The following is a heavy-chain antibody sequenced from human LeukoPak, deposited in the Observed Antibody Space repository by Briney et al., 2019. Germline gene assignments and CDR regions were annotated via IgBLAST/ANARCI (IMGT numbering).Heavy chain of an antibody. CDR2: IYYSGST. D-gene: IGHD1-26*01. CDR1: GGSISSYY. J-gene: IGHJ5*02. Sequence: PSETLSLTCTVSGGSISSYYWSWIRQPPGRGLGWIGYIYYSGSTNYNPSLKSRVTISVDTSKNRFSLKLSSVTAADTAVYYCARSNVVGATRWFDPWGQGTLVTVSS. CDR3: ARSNVVGATRWFDP. V-gene: IGHV4-59*01.